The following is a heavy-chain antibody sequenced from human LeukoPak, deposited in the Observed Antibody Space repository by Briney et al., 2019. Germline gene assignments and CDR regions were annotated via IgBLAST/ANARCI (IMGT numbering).Heavy chain of an antibody. V-gene: IGHV3-53*01. CDR2: IDSGGNT. J-gene: IGHJ4*02. CDR1: GFTFSSYA. Sequence: GGSLRLSCAASGFTFSSYAMSWVRQAPGKGLEWVSLIDSGGNTYYADSVKGRFTISRDNSKNTLYLQMNSLRAEDTAVYYCARVAFRSSSYISGIDYWGQGTLVTVSS. CDR3: ARVAFRSSSYISGIDY. D-gene: IGHD1-14*01.